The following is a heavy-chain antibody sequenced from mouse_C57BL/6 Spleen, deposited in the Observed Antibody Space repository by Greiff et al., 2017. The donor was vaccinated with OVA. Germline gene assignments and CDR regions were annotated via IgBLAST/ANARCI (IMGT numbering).Heavy chain of an antibody. CDR1: GYTFTSYG. CDR3: ARWDYYGSTGNAMDY. V-gene: IGHV1-81*01. Sequence: QVQLKQSGAELARPGASVKLSCKASGYTFTSYGISWVKQRTGQGLEWIGEIYPRSGNTYYNEKFKGKATLTADKSSSTAYMELRSLTSEDSAVYFCARWDYYGSTGNAMDYWGQGTSVTVSS. D-gene: IGHD1-1*01. CDR2: IYPRSGNT. J-gene: IGHJ4*01.